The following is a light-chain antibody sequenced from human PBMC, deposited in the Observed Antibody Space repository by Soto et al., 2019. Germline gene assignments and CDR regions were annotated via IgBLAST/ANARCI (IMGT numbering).Light chain of an antibody. V-gene: IGKV1-5*03. Sequence: DIQMTQSPSTLSASVGDRVTITCRASQSISNWLAWYQQKPGKAPKLLIYKASSLESGVPSRFSGSASGTEFTLTISSLQPDDFATYYCQQYNSVSLLTFGGGTKEDIK. CDR1: QSISNW. J-gene: IGKJ4*01. CDR2: KAS. CDR3: QQYNSVSLLT.